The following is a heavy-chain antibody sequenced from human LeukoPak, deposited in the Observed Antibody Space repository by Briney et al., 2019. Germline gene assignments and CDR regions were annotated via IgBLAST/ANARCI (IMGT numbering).Heavy chain of an antibody. CDR1: GFTFSSYS. D-gene: IGHD5-12*01. CDR3: ARGGYHGFFDY. V-gene: IGHV3-48*02. CDR2: ISGSSSTI. Sequence: TGGSLRLSCAASGFTFSSYSMNWVRQAPGKGLEWDSYISGSSSTIYYADSVKGRFTISRDNAKNSLYLQMHSLTDEDTAVYYCARGGYHGFFDYWGQGTLVTVSS. J-gene: IGHJ4*02.